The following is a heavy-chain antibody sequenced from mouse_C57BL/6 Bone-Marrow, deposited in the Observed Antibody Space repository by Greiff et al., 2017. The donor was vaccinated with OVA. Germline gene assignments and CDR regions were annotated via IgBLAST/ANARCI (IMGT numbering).Heavy chain of an antibody. V-gene: IGHV1-80*01. CDR2: IYPGDGDT. CDR3: ARGDYGYGSSYIAMDY. CDR1: GYAFSSYW. Sequence: VQLQQSGAELVKPGASVKISCKASGYAFSSYWMNWVKQRPGKGLEWIGQIYPGDGDTNYNGKFKGKATLTADKSSSTAYMQLSSLTSEDSAVYFCARGDYGYGSSYIAMDYWGQGTSVTVSS. J-gene: IGHJ4*01. D-gene: IGHD1-1*01.